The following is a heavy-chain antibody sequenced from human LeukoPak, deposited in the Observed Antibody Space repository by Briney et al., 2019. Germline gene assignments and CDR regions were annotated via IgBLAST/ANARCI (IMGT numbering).Heavy chain of an antibody. Sequence: PSETLSLTCTVSGGSISSSSYYWGWIRQPPGKGLEWIGSIYYSGSTYYNPSLKSRVTISVDTSKNQFSLKLSSVTAADTAVYYCARDRGWIRYYYYYYMDVWGKGTTVTVSS. D-gene: IGHD6-19*01. V-gene: IGHV4-39*07. CDR3: ARDRGWIRYYYYYYMDV. J-gene: IGHJ6*03. CDR2: IYYSGST. CDR1: GGSISSSSYY.